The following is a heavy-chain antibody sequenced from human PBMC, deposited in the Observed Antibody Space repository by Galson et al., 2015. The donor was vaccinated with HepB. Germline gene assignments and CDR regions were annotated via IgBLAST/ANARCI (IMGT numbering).Heavy chain of an antibody. V-gene: IGHV3-7*01. Sequence: SLRLSCAASGFTFTNYYMGWVRQAPGKGLEWVAYINQDGDARFYVDSVRGRFTISRDNADNLLYLQMNSLRVEDTAVYYCARWSLAFDFWGQGTMLTVSS. CDR3: ARWSLAFDF. CDR2: INQDGDAR. J-gene: IGHJ3*01. CDR1: GFTFTNYY.